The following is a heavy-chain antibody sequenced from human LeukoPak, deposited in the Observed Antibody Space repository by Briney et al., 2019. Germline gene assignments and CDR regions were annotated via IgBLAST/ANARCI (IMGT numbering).Heavy chain of an antibody. CDR3: ARVGPPYYYDSSGYLQITYFDY. D-gene: IGHD3-22*01. Sequence: SETLSLTCTVSGGSLSSYYWSWIRQPPGKGLEWIGYIYYSGSTNYNPSLKSRVTISVDTSKNQFSLKLSSVTAADTAVYYCARVGPPYYYDSSGYLQITYFDYWGQGALVTVSS. V-gene: IGHV4-59*01. CDR1: GGSLSSYY. J-gene: IGHJ4*02. CDR2: IYYSGST.